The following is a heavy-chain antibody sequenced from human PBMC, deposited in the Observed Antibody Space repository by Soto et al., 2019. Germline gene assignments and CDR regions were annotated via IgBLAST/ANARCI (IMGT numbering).Heavy chain of an antibody. CDR1: GFTFSSYA. CDR2: ISGSGGST. CDR3: AKVTGSYDILTGYPRGYYGMDV. V-gene: IGHV3-23*01. D-gene: IGHD3-9*01. Sequence: EVQLLESGGGLVQPGGSLRLSCAASGFTFSSYAMSWVRQAPGKGLEWVSAISGSGGSTYYADSVKGRFTISRDNSKNTLYLQMNSLRAEDTAVYYCAKVTGSYDILTGYPRGYYGMDVWGQGTTVTVSS. J-gene: IGHJ6*02.